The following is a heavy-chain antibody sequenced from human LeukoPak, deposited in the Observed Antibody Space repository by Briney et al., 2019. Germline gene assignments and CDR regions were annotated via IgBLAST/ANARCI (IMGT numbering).Heavy chain of an antibody. Sequence: GGSLRLSCAASGFTFGNAWMTWVRQAPGKGLEWVSAISGDGRDIFYADAVKGRFTISRDNSKNTLYLQMNSLRDEDTALYYCAIHGGGTIRIEAFDVWGQGTMVTISS. CDR2: ISGDGRDI. V-gene: IGHV3-23*01. CDR1: GFTFGNAW. CDR3: AIHGGGTIRIEAFDV. J-gene: IGHJ3*01. D-gene: IGHD3-3*01.